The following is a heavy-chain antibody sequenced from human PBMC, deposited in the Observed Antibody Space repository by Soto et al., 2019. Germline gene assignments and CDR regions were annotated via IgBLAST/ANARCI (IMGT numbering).Heavy chain of an antibody. CDR3: ARDLWGYCGTDCYPLDV. J-gene: IGHJ6*02. CDR2: IYYSGST. D-gene: IGHD2-21*02. V-gene: IGHV4-59*12. Sequence: PSETLSLTCSVSGDSISNYYWNWIRQSPGKGLEWIGYIYYSGSTNYNPSLKSRVTISVDTSKNQFSPSLSSVTAADTAVYYCARDLWGYCGTDCYPLDVWGQGTTVTVSS. CDR1: GDSISNYY.